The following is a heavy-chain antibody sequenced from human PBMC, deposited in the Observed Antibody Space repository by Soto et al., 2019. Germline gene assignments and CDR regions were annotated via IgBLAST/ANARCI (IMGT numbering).Heavy chain of an antibody. CDR1: GYIFTSYG. D-gene: IGHD3-10*01. J-gene: IGHJ4*02. CDR2: ISAYNGNT. Sequence: QVQLVQSGAEVKKPGASVKVSCKASGYIFTSYGISWVRQAPGQGLEWMGWISAYNGNTNYAQKLQGRVTMTTDTATSIAYMEVRSLRSADTVVYYCAGAGLLCCQDWGQGTLVTVSS. V-gene: IGHV1-18*01. CDR3: AGAGLLCCQD.